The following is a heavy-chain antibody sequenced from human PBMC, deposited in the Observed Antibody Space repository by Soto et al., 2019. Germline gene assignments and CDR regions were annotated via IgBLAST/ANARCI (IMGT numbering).Heavy chain of an antibody. Sequence: PSETLSLTCTVSGGSISSGGYYWSWIRQHPGKGLEWIGYIYYSGSTYYNPSLKSRVTISVDTSKNQFSLKLSSVTAADTAVYYCARIHGDYPRRHYYYYGMDVWGQGTTVTVSS. CDR3: ARIHGDYPRRHYYYYGMDV. J-gene: IGHJ6*02. CDR2: IYYSGST. D-gene: IGHD4-17*01. CDR1: GGSISSGGYY. V-gene: IGHV4-31*03.